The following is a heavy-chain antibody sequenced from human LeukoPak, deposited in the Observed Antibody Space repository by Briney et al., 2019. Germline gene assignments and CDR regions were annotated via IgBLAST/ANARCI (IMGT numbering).Heavy chain of an antibody. Sequence: KPSETLSLTCAVYGGSFSGYYWSWIRQPPGKGLEWIGEINHSGSANYNPSLKSRVTISVDTSKNQFSLKPSSVTAADTAVYYCARTHCSSTSCYSWFDPWGQGTLVTVSS. V-gene: IGHV4-34*01. CDR2: INHSGSA. J-gene: IGHJ5*02. CDR1: GGSFSGYY. CDR3: ARTHCSSTSCYSWFDP. D-gene: IGHD2-2*01.